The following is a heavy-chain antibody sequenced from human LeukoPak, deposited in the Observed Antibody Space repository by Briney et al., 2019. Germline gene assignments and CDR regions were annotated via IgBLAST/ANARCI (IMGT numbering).Heavy chain of an antibody. CDR3: ATLRAGRGYSLSFGVDYYGMDV. D-gene: IGHD5-18*01. J-gene: IGHJ6*02. CDR2: FDPEDGET. Sequence: ASVKVSCKVSGYTLTELSMHWVRQAPGKGLEWMGGFDPEDGETIYAQKFQGRVTMTEDTSTDTAYMELSSLRSEDTAVYYCATLRAGRGYSLSFGVDYYGMDVWGQGTMVTVSS. V-gene: IGHV1-24*01. CDR1: GYTLTELS.